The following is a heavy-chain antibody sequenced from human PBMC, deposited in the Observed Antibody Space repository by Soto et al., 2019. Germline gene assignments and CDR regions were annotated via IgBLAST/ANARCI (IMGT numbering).Heavy chain of an antibody. CDR2: IYYSGST. CDR3: ARGPGGYCSGGSCYGRLDP. D-gene: IGHD2-15*01. Sequence: NPSETLSLTCTVSGGSISSGDYYWSWIRQPPGKGLEWIGYIYYSGSTYYNPSLKSRVTISADTSKNQFSLKLSSVTAADTAVYYCARGPGGYCSGGSCYGRLDPWGQGTLVTVSS. J-gene: IGHJ5*02. V-gene: IGHV4-30-4*01. CDR1: GGSISSGDYY.